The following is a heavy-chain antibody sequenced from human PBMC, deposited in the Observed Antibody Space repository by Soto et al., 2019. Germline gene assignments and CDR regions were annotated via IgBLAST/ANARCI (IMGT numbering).Heavy chain of an antibody. Sequence: ESGGGVVQPGRSLRLSCAASGFTFSSYAMHWVRQAPGKGLEWVAVISYDGSNKYYADSVKGRFTISRDNSKNTLYLQMNSLRAEDTAVYYCARDQVGYCSSTSCYPGYYYGMDVWGQGTTVTVSS. CDR3: ARDQVGYCSSTSCYPGYYYGMDV. D-gene: IGHD2-2*01. J-gene: IGHJ6*02. CDR2: ISYDGSNK. V-gene: IGHV3-30-3*01. CDR1: GFTFSSYA.